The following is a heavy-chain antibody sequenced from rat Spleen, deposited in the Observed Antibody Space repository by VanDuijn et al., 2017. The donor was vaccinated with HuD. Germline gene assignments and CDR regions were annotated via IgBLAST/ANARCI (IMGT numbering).Heavy chain of an antibody. Sequence: QVQLMESGPGLVQPSETLSLTCTVSGFSLTSYTVSWIRQPPGKGLEWMGVIWDNGGTDYTPSLKSRLSISRDTSRSQVFLKMSSLQIEDTAMYFCASGIHDFWGQGVMVTVSS. CDR3: ASGIHDF. CDR2: IWDNGGT. D-gene: IGHD1-4*01. V-gene: IGHV2-47*01. J-gene: IGHJ2*01. CDR1: GFSLTSYT.